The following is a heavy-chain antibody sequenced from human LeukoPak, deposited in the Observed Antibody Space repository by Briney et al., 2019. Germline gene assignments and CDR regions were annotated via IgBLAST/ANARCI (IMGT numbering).Heavy chain of an antibody. D-gene: IGHD3-9*01. CDR1: GYTFTCYY. CDR2: INPNRGGT. Sequence: ASVKVSCKASGYTFTCYYTHWVRQAPGQGLEWMGRINPNRGGTNYAQKFQGRVTMTRDTSISTAYMELSRLRSDDTAVYYCARGGIYDILTGYTVGDYWGQGTLVTVSS. V-gene: IGHV1-2*06. J-gene: IGHJ4*02. CDR3: ARGGIYDILTGYTVGDY.